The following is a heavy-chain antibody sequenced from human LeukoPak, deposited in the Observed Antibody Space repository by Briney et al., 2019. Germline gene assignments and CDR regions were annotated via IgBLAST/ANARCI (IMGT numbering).Heavy chain of an antibody. CDR3: ARDGGYCSSTSCQNWFDP. V-gene: IGHV1-46*01. CDR1: GYTFTSYY. D-gene: IGHD2-2*01. Sequence: ASVKLSCKASGYTFTSYYMHWVRQAPGQGLEWMGIINPSGGSTSYAQKFQGRVTMTRDTSTSTVYMELSSLSSEDTAVYYCARDGGYCSSTSCQNWFDPWGEGTLVTVSS. CDR2: INPSGGST. J-gene: IGHJ5*02.